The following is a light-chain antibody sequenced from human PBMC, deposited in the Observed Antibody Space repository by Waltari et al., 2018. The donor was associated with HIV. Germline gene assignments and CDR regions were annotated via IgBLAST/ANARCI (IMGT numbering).Light chain of an antibody. CDR1: NSKLWAVYH. CDR2: DNT. J-gene: IGLJ1*01. Sequence: QSVLPQPPSVSGAPGPRVTISCPASNSKLWAVYHVHWYQQVPGRAPKLLIYDNTNRPSGVPDRFSGYKSGTSAALAITGLQAVDETDYYCQSFDTSLSASVFGTGTRVTVL. CDR3: QSFDTSLSASV. V-gene: IGLV1-40*01.